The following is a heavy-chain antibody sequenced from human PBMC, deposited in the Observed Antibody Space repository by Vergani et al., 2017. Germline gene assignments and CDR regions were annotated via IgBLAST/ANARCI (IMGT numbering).Heavy chain of an antibody. Sequence: QVQLVQSGAEVKKPGASVKVSCKASGYTFTGYYMHWVRQAPGQGLEWMGWINPNSGNTGYAQKFQGRVTITRNTSISTAYMELSSLRSEDTAVYYCARAISSSWGPNWFDPWGQGTLVTVSS. V-gene: IGHV1-8*03. CDR3: ARAISSSWGPNWFDP. CDR2: INPNSGNT. J-gene: IGHJ5*02. D-gene: IGHD6-13*01. CDR1: GYTFTGYY.